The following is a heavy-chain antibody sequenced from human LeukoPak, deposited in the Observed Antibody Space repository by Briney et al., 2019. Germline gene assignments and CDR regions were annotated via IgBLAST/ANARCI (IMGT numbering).Heavy chain of an antibody. CDR3: AREEIVVVVSTPMEGNWLDY. V-gene: IGHV3-7*04. D-gene: IGHD2-15*01. Sequence: QSGGSLRPSCVASGFTFNKYRMSTVRQAPGKGLEWVANIKQDGSEKYYVDSVKGRFTISRDNAKNSLYLQMNGLRAEDTAVYYCAREEIVVVVSTPMEGNWLDYWGRGTLVTVSS. CDR2: IKQDGSEK. CDR1: GFTFNKYR. J-gene: IGHJ5*01.